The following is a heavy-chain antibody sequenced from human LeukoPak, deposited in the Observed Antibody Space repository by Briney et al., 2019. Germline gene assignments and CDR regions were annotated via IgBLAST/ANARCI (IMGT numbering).Heavy chain of an antibody. CDR2: INPGDSDT. J-gene: IGHJ4*02. D-gene: IGHD3-3*01. CDR1: GYSFTSYW. CDR3: ARQGDFWSGYNDY. V-gene: IGHV5-51*01. Sequence: GESLKISCQGSGYSFTSYWLGWVRQMPGKGLEWMGIINPGDSDTRYSPSFQGQVTSSADKSISTAYLQWSSLKASDTAMYYCARQGDFWSGYNDYWGQGTLVTVSS.